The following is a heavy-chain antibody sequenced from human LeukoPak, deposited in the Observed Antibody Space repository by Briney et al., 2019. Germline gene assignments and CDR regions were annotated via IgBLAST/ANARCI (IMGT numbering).Heavy chain of an antibody. D-gene: IGHD3-22*01. CDR1: GYTFTSYG. CDR2: ISAYNGNT. V-gene: IGHV1-18*01. J-gene: IGHJ4*02. CDR3: ARGYYDSSGYINTFDY. Sequence: ASVKVSCKASGYTFTSYGISWVRQAPGQGLEWMGWISAYNGNTNYAQKLQGRVTMTADTSTSTAYMELRSLRSDDTAVYYCARGYYDSSGYINTFDYWGQGTLVTVSS.